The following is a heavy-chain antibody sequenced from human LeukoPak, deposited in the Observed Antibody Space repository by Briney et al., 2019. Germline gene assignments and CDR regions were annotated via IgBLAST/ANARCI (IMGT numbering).Heavy chain of an antibody. CDR3: ARVCEGGSSWLDAFDI. J-gene: IGHJ3*02. CDR2: IYTSGST. D-gene: IGHD6-13*01. CDR1: GGSISSVSYY. V-gene: IGHV4-61*02. Sequence: PSETLSLTCTVSGGSISSVSYYWSWIREPAGKGLEWIGRIYTSGSTEYNPSLKSRVTVSVDTSKNQFSLKLSSVTAADAAVYYCARVCEGGSSWLDAFDIWGQGTMVTVSS.